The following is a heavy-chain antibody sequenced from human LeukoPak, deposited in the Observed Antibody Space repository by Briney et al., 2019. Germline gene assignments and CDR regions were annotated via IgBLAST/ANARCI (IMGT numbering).Heavy chain of an antibody. D-gene: IGHD2-2*01. J-gene: IGHJ6*03. CDR3: ARDAGYCSSTSCYLRDRYYYYYMDV. Sequence: SVKVSCKASGYTFTSYAISWVRQAPGQGLEWMGGIIPIFGTANYAQKFQGRVTITTDESTSTAYMELSSLRSEDTAVYYCARDAGYCSSTSCYLRDRYYYYYMDVWGKGTTVTVSS. V-gene: IGHV1-69*05. CDR1: GYTFTSYA. CDR2: IIPIFGTA.